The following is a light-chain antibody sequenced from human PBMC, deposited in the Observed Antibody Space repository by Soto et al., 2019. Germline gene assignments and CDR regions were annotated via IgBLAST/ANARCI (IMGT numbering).Light chain of an antibody. Sequence: DIQMTQSPSSLSASVGDRVTITCWTSQTISTYLNWYQHKPGKAPEVLIYAASNLQSGVPSRFSGSGSGTDFTLTISSLQPADSATYYCQQSYRTPPITFGQGTRLEIK. J-gene: IGKJ5*01. CDR3: QQSYRTPPIT. V-gene: IGKV1-39*01. CDR1: QTISTY. CDR2: AAS.